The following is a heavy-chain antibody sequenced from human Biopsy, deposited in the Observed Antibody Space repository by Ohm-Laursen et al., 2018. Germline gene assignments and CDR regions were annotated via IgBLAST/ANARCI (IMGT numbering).Heavy chain of an antibody. J-gene: IGHJ5*02. D-gene: IGHD2-2*01. CDR1: GGSFRNTNYY. CDR3: ARHRGGMPSSGNWFDH. CDR2: VHYTGST. V-gene: IGHV4-39*01. Sequence: TLSLTCIVSGGSFRNTNYYWGWIRQPPGKGLEWIGSVHYTGSTSYNPSLRRRVTISVDTSKNQFSLSLRSVTAADTAVYYCARHRGGMPSSGNWFDHWGQGTLVTVSS.